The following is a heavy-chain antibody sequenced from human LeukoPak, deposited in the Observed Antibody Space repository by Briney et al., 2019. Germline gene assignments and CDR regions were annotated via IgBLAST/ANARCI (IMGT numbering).Heavy chain of an antibody. CDR2: IYYSGST. V-gene: IGHV4-59*01. CDR3: ARGLGYCSGGSCYKIHWFDP. CDR1: GGSISSYY. Sequence: SETLSLTCTVSGGSISSYYWSWLRQPPGKGLEWIGYIYYSGSTNYNPSLTSRVTISVDTSKNQFSLKLSSVTAADTAVYYCARGLGYCSGGSCYKIHWFDPWGQGTLVTVSS. D-gene: IGHD2-15*01. J-gene: IGHJ5*02.